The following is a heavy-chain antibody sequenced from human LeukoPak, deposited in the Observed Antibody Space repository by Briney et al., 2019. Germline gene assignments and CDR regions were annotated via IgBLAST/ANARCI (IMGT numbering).Heavy chain of an antibody. D-gene: IGHD6-19*01. V-gene: IGHV1-2*02. CDR3: AREEAVAGTRWFDP. Sequence: SVKVSCKASGYTFTAYYMHWVRQAPGQGLEWMGWINPNSGDTNYAQKFQGRVTMTRDTSISTVYMELSRLRSDDTAVYYCAREEAVAGTRWFDPWGQGTLVTVSS. J-gene: IGHJ5*02. CDR1: GYTFTAYY. CDR2: INPNSGDT.